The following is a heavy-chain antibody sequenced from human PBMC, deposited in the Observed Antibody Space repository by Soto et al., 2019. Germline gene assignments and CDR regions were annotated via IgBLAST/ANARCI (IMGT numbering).Heavy chain of an antibody. V-gene: IGHV5-51*01. D-gene: IGHD3-22*01. CDR2: IYPGDSDT. Sequence: PGESLKISCKGSGYSFTSYWIGWVRQMPGKGLEWMGIIYPGDSDTRYSPSFQGQVTISADKSISTAYLQWSSLKASDTAMYYCARAPPLGSGYYYYGMDVWGQGTTVTVSS. CDR3: ARAPPLGSGYYYYGMDV. J-gene: IGHJ6*02. CDR1: GYSFTSYW.